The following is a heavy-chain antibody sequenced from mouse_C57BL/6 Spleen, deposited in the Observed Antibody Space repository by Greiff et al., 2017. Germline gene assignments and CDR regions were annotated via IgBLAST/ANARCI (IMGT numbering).Heavy chain of an antibody. D-gene: IGHD2-3*01. J-gene: IGHJ4*01. CDR1: GFSLTSYG. CDR2: IWRGGST. Sequence: VQGVESGPGLVQPSQSLSITCTVSGFSLTSYGVHWVRQSPGKGLEWLGVIWRGGSTDYNAAFMSRLSITQDNPKSQVFFKMYSLQADDTAIYYCASHDGYYLYAMDYWGQGTSVTVSS. CDR3: ASHDGYYLYAMDY. V-gene: IGHV2-5*01.